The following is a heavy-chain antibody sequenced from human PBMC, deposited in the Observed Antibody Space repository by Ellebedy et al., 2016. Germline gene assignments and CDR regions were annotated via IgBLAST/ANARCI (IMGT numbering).Heavy chain of an antibody. V-gene: IGHV1-69*13. Sequence: SVKVSCKASGGAFSSYAITWVRQAPGEGLEWLGGIIPVFGAPKYAQKFQGRITVTADESTYTAYMELSSLTSEDTAVYYCLRDLLYYDSGSIYWGQGTRVTVSS. CDR2: IIPVFGAP. CDR1: GGAFSSYA. J-gene: IGHJ4*02. CDR3: LRDLLYYDSGSIY. D-gene: IGHD3-10*01.